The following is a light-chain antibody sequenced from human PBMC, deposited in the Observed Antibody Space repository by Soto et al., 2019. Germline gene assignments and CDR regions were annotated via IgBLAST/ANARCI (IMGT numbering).Light chain of an antibody. CDR3: QQSYTTPVYS. V-gene: IGKV1-39*01. CDR2: GAS. CDR1: QGIINY. J-gene: IGKJ2*01. Sequence: IQLTQSPSSLSASVGDRVTITCRASQGIINYLAWYQQKPGKAPKLLIYGASTLQSGVPSRFGGSGSGTDFTLTISNLQPEDFATYFCQQSYTTPVYSFGQGTKLEIK.